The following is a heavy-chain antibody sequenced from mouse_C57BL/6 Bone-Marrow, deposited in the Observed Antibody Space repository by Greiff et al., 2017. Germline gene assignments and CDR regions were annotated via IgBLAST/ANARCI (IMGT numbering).Heavy chain of an antibody. D-gene: IGHD2-3*01. Sequence: QVHVKQPGAELVKPGASVKMSCKASGYTFTSYWITWVKQRPGQGLEWIGDIYPGSGSTNYNEKFKSKATLNVDTSSSTAYMQLSSLTSEDSAVYYCARWGWLPVDYWGQGTTLTVSS. CDR1: GYTFTSYW. V-gene: IGHV1-55*01. CDR2: IYPGSGST. CDR3: ARWGWLPVDY. J-gene: IGHJ2*01.